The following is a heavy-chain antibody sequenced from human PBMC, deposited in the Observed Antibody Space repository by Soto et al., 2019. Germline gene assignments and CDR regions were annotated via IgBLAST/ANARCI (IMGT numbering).Heavy chain of an antibody. D-gene: IGHD6-6*01. CDR1: DESSSAYY. CDR2: INHRGSS. V-gene: IGHV4-34*01. J-gene: IGHJ4*02. Sequence: PLLIMSHRCGVEDESSSAYYWSWIRQPPGKGLEWIGEINHRGSSKHNPSLVSRVTMSVDTSKNQFSLKLSSVTAADTAVYYCARTSRFAYWGPGTLVTVSS. CDR3: ARTSRFAY.